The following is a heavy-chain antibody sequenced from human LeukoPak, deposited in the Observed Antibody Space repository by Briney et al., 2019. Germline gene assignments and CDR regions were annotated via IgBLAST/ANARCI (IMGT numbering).Heavy chain of an antibody. Sequence: QPGRSLRLSCAASGFTFSSYAMHWVRQAPGKGLEWVAVISYDGSNKYYADSVKGRFTISRDNSKNTLYLQMNSLRVEDTAVYYCARDIGEAGVESLDYWGQGTLVTVSS. V-gene: IGHV3-30-3*01. CDR1: GFTFSSYA. CDR3: ARDIGEAGVESLDY. CDR2: ISYDGSNK. D-gene: IGHD6-19*01. J-gene: IGHJ4*02.